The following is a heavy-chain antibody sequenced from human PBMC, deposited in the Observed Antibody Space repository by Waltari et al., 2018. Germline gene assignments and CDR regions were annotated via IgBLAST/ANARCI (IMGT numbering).Heavy chain of an antibody. CDR2: SYSGGST. V-gene: IGHV3-53*01. J-gene: IGHJ4*02. D-gene: IGHD3-3*01. Sequence: EVQLVESGGGLIQPGGSLRLSSAVAGFIVGNTIISCVRRAPGKGMEWVSVSYSGGSTYYADSVKGRFTISRDSSENTVYLQMSSLRAEDTALYYCARLDFWTGSYYWGQGTLVTVSS. CDR3: ARLDFWTGSYY. CDR1: GFIVGNTI.